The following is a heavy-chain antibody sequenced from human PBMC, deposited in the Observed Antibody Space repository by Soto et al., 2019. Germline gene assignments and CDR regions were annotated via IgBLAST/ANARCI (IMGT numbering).Heavy chain of an antibody. D-gene: IGHD3-22*01. CDR3: AREMRNYDSSGRFDY. Sequence: SETLSLTCTVSGGSISSGDYYWSWIRQPPGKGLEWIGYIYYSGSTYYNPSLKSRVTISVDTSKNQFSLKLSSVTAADTAVYYCAREMRNYDSSGRFDYWGQGTLVTVSS. V-gene: IGHV4-30-4*01. CDR2: IYYSGST. CDR1: GGSISSGDYY. J-gene: IGHJ4*02.